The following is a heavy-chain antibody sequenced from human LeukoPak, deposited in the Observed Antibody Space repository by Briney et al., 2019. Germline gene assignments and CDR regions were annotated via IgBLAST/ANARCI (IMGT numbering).Heavy chain of an antibody. CDR3: AINMATAMAHDY. D-gene: IGHD5-18*01. CDR1: GYTFTASF. Sequence: ASVKVSCKASGYTFTASFIHWVRQAPGQGLEWIGRINPNSGGTNYPQNSQGKVTLTRDTSISTAYLELSRLTSDDTAVYYCAINMATAMAHDYWGQGTLVTVSS. V-gene: IGHV1-2*06. CDR2: INPNSGGT. J-gene: IGHJ4*02.